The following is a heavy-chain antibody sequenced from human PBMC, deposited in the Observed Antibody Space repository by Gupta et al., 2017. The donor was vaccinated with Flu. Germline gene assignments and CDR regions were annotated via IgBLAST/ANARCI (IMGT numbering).Heavy chain of an antibody. D-gene: IGHD2-21*02. J-gene: IGHJ6*02. V-gene: IGHV3-15*01. CDR2: IKSKTDGGTT. CDR3: TTPRLKGFAYYYGMDV. Sequence: KGLEWVGRIKSKTDGGTTDYAAPVKGRFTISRDDSKNTLYLQMNSLKTEDTAVYYCTTPRLKGFAYYYGMDVWGQGTTVTASS.